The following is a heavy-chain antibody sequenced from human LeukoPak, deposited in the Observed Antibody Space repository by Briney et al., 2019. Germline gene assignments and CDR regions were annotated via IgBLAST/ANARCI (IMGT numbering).Heavy chain of an antibody. J-gene: IGHJ4*02. CDR2: IYYSGST. Sequence: PSETLSLTCTVSGGSISSYYWSWIRQPPGKGLEWIGYIYYSGSTYYNPSLKSRVTISVDTSKNQFSLKLSSVTAADTAVYYCARGSRELGYWGQGTLVTVSS. CDR3: ARGSRELGY. CDR1: GGSISSYY. V-gene: IGHV4-59*12. D-gene: IGHD1-26*01.